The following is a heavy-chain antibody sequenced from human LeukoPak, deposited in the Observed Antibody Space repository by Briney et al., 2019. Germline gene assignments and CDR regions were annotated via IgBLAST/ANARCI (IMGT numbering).Heavy chain of an antibody. V-gene: IGHV3-21*01. Sequence: GGSLRLPCAASGFTFSSYSMNWVRQAPGKGLEWVSSISSSSSYIYYADSVKGRFTISRDNAKNSLYLQMNSLRAEDTAVYYCARLKLKSDGDYEGYPIDDYWGQGTLVTVSS. D-gene: IGHD4-17*01. J-gene: IGHJ4*02. CDR2: ISSSSSYI. CDR3: ARLKLKSDGDYEGYPIDDY. CDR1: GFTFSSYS.